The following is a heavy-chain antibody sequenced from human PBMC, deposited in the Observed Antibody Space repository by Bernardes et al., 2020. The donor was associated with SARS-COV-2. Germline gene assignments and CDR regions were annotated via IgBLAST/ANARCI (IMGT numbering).Heavy chain of an antibody. V-gene: IGHV1-2*02. Sequence: VKVSCKASGYTFTGYYIHWVRLAPGQGLEWMGWINPNSGGTNYAQKFQGRVTMTRDTSISTAYLELSSLRSDDTAVYYCALPPTNYDRYAMDVWGQGTTVTVSS. D-gene: IGHD3-22*01. CDR1: GYTFTGYY. CDR2: INPNSGGT. CDR3: ALPPTNYDRYAMDV. J-gene: IGHJ6*02.